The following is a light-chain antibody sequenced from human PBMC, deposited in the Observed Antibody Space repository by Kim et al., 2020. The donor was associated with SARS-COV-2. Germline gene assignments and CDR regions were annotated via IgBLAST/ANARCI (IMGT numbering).Light chain of an antibody. CDR1: SLRSYY. Sequence: VALGQTVRITCQGDSLRSYYATWYQQKPGQAPILVIYGKNTRPSGIPDRFSGSSSANTASLTITGTQEGDEADYYWNSRDTNDNVVFGGGTQLTVL. CDR2: GKN. CDR3: NSRDTNDNVV. J-gene: IGLJ2*01. V-gene: IGLV3-19*01.